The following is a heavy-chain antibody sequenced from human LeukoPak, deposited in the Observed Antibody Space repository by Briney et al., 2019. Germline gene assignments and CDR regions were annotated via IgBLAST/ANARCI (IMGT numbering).Heavy chain of an antibody. V-gene: IGHV3-23*01. J-gene: IGHJ4*02. CDR1: GFTFSNYA. Sequence: GASLRLSCVASGFTFSNYAMSWVRQAPGKGLEWVSAITGSGTNTYYADSVKGRFTISRDNSKNTVFLQINSLRHEDTAIYYCVIWGDYDVLTGYYVPDYWGQGTLVTVPS. CDR2: ITGSGTNT. CDR3: VIWGDYDVLTGYYVPDY. D-gene: IGHD3-9*01.